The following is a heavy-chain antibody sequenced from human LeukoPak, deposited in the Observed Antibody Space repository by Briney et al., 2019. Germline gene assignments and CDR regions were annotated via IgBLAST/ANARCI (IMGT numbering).Heavy chain of an antibody. CDR1: GFTFSSYG. J-gene: IGHJ3*02. CDR3: AREGFYYDSSGYKIDAFDI. D-gene: IGHD3-22*01. CDR2: IWYDGSNK. Sequence: GGSLRLSCAASGFTFSSYGMHWVRQAPGEGLEWVAVIWYDGSNKYYADSVKGRFTISRDNSKNTLYLQMNSLRAEDTAVYYCAREGFYYDSSGYKIDAFDIWGQGTMVTVSS. V-gene: IGHV3-33*01.